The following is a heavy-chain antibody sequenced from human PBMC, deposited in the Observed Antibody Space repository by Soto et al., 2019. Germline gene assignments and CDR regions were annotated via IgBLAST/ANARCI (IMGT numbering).Heavy chain of an antibody. D-gene: IGHD3-3*01. Sequence: TGGSLRLSCAASGFTFSSYAMSWVRQAPGKGLEWVSAISGSGGSTYYADSVKGRFTISRDNSKNTLYLQMNSLRAEDTAVYYCATKYYDFWSGYFGMDVWGQGTTVTVSS. V-gene: IGHV3-23*01. CDR1: GFTFSSYA. CDR2: ISGSGGST. CDR3: ATKYYDFWSGYFGMDV. J-gene: IGHJ6*02.